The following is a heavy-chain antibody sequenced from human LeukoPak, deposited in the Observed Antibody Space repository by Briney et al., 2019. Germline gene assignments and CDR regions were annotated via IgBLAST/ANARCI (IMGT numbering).Heavy chain of an antibody. Sequence: GGSLRLSCAASGFTFGSYVMHWVRQAPGKGLEWVAIISYDGSNEYYADSVKGRFTISRDNAKNSLYLQMNSLRVEDTAVYYCAEGTTGWGQGTLVTVSS. CDR1: GFTFGSYV. CDR3: AEGTTG. CDR2: ISYDGSNE. D-gene: IGHD1-1*01. J-gene: IGHJ1*01. V-gene: IGHV3-30*04.